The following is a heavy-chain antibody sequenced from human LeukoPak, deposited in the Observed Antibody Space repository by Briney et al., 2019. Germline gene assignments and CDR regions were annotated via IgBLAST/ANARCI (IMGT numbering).Heavy chain of an antibody. Sequence: ASVKVSCKASGYTFTGYYMHWVRQAPGQGLEWMGWINPNSGGTNYAQKFQGRVTMTRDTSISTAYMELSRLRSDDTAVYYCARDRSSGWYEFADDWGQGTLVTVSS. D-gene: IGHD6-19*01. CDR2: INPNSGGT. CDR3: ARDRSSGWYEFADD. J-gene: IGHJ4*02. V-gene: IGHV1-2*02. CDR1: GYTFTGYY.